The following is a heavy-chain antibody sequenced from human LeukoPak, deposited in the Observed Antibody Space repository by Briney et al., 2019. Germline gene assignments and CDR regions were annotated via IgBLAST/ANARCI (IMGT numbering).Heavy chain of an antibody. J-gene: IGHJ4*02. CDR1: GFNFASNW. CDR3: ADSPGPLTEY. Sequence: GGSLRLSCAASGFNFASNWMHWVRQTPGKGLMWVSRINSGGSGTSYADSVESRFTISRDNAKNTLYLQMNNLRAEDTAVYYCADSPGPLTEYWGQGTLVTVSS. CDR2: INSGGSGT. V-gene: IGHV3-74*01. D-gene: IGHD2-21*01.